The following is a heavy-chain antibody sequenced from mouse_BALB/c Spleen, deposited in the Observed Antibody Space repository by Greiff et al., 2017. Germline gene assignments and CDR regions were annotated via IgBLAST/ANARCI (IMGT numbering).Heavy chain of an antibody. J-gene: IGHJ2*02. Sequence: VQLQQSGAELVRPGALVKLSCKASGFNIKDYYMHWVKQRPEQGLEWIGWIDPENGNTIYDPKFQGKASITADTSSNTADLQLSILTSEDTAVYYCARFTTVVAPFDYWGQGTSLTVSS. CDR3: ARFTTVVAPFDY. CDR2: IDPENGNT. D-gene: IGHD1-1*01. V-gene: IGHV14-1*02. CDR1: GFNIKDYY.